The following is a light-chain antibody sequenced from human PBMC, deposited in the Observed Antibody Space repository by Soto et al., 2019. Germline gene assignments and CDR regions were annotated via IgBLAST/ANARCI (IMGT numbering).Light chain of an antibody. CDR2: DAS. CDR1: QDINNY. Sequence: DIPLTQSPSSLSASVGDRVTITCQASQDINNYLNWYQQKPGKAPKLLIFDASSVETVVPSRFSGSGSGTHFTFTISSLEPEDIATYHCQQYEDLPLTFGGGTRVELK. V-gene: IGKV1-33*01. CDR3: QQYEDLPLT. J-gene: IGKJ4*01.